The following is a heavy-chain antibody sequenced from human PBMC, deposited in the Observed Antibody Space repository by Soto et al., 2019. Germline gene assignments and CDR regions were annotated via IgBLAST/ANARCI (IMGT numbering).Heavy chain of an antibody. CDR3: ARGGSPGYSSSWLDY. CDR1: GFTFSSYG. Sequence: PGGSLRLSCAASGFTFSSYGMHWVRQAPGKGLKWVAVIWYDGSNKYYADSVKGRFTISRDNSKNTLYLQMNSLRAEDTAVYYCARGGSPGYSSSWLDYWGQGT. J-gene: IGHJ4*02. CDR2: IWYDGSNK. D-gene: IGHD6-13*01. V-gene: IGHV3-33*01.